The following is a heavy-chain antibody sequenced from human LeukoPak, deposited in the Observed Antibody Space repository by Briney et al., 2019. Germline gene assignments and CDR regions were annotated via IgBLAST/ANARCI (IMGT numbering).Heavy chain of an antibody. D-gene: IGHD2-15*01. J-gene: IGHJ5*02. CDR2: MNPNSGNT. V-gene: IGHV1-8*01. CDR1: GYTFTSYD. Sequence: ASVKVSCKASGYTFTSYDINWVRQATGQGLEWIGWMNPNSGNTGYAQKFQGRVTMTRNTSISTAYMELSSLRSEDTAVYYCARAKRVGYCSGGSCPARFDPWGQGTLVTVSS. CDR3: ARAKRVGYCSGGSCPARFDP.